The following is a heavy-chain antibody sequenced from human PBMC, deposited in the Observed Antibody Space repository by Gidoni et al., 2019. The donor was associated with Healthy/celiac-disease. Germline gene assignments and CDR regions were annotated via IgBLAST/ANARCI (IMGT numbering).Heavy chain of an antibody. CDR3: ARDTDYYDSSGYSDAFDI. CDR1: GYTFPSYG. J-gene: IGHJ3*02. Sequence: QVQLVQSGAEVKKPGASVKVSCKASGYTFPSYGISWVRQAPGQGIEWIGWISAYNGNTNYAQKLQGRVTMTTDTSTSTAYMELRSLRSDDTAVYYCARDTDYYDSSGYSDAFDIWGQGTMVTVSS. D-gene: IGHD3-22*01. V-gene: IGHV1-18*01. CDR2: ISAYNGNT.